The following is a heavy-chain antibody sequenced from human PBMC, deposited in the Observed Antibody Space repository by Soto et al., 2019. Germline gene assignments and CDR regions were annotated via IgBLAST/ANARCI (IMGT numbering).Heavy chain of an antibody. D-gene: IGHD2-2*01. J-gene: IGHJ4*02. V-gene: IGHV1-18*01. Sequence: GASVKVSCKASGYTFNTYGISWVRQAPGQGLEWMGWISTFNGETRYAQKFQARVTVTTDTSTTTGYMELRRLRSDDTAVYYCARDVGYCSSSTCLIDHWGQGTLVTVSS. CDR3: ARDVGYCSSSTCLIDH. CDR1: GYTFNTYG. CDR2: ISTFNGET.